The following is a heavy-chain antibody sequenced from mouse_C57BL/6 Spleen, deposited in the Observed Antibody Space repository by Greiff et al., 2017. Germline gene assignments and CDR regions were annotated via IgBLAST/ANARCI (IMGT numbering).Heavy chain of an antibody. Sequence: EVHLVESGPGLVKPSQSLSLTCSVSGYSITSGYYWNWIRQFPGNKLEWMGYISYDGSTNYNPSLKNRISITRDTSKNPSFLTLNSLTTEDTATYVCASGGGGREDYFDYWGQGTTLTV. CDR3: ASGGGGREDYFDY. D-gene: IGHD3-3*01. CDR2: ISYDGST. CDR1: GYSITSGYY. V-gene: IGHV3-6*01. J-gene: IGHJ2*01.